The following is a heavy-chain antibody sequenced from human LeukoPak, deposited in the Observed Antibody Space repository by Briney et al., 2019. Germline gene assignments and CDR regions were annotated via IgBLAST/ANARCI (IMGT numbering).Heavy chain of an antibody. D-gene: IGHD1-26*01. V-gene: IGHV3-23*01. CDR1: GFTFSSYA. J-gene: IGHJ4*02. Sequence: GGSLRLSCAPSGFTFSSYAMSWVRQAPGKGLEWVSAISGSGGSTYYADSVKGRFTISRDNSKNTLYLQMNSLRAEDTAVYYCAKPLGGYEWELLFDYWGQGTLVTVSS. CDR3: AKPLGGYEWELLFDY. CDR2: ISGSGGST.